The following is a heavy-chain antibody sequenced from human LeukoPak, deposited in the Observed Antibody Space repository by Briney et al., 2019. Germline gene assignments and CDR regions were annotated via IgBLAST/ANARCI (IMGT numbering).Heavy chain of an antibody. D-gene: IGHD1-26*01. J-gene: IGHJ4*02. CDR3: AKDLSSGSYLSN. CDR1: GFTFSSYG. V-gene: IGHV3-30*02. Sequence: QPGGSLRLSCAASGFTFSSYGMHWVRQAPGKGLEWVAFIRYDGSNKYHADSVKGRFTISRDNSKNTLYLQMNSLRAEDTAVYYCAKDLSSGSYLSNWGQGTLVTVSS. CDR2: IRYDGSNK.